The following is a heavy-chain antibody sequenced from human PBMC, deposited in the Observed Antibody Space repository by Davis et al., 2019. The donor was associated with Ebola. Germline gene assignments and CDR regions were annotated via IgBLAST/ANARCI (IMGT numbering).Heavy chain of an antibody. J-gene: IGHJ6*02. D-gene: IGHD3-10*01. V-gene: IGHV3-21*01. CDR1: GFTFSSYS. CDR2: ISSSSSYI. Sequence: GESLKISCAASGFTFSSYSMNWVRQAPGKGLEWVSSISSSSSYIYYADSVKGRFTISRDNAKNSLYLQMNSLRAEDTAVYYCARTPGSASLYYYGMDVWGQGTTVTVSS. CDR3: ARTPGSASLYYYGMDV.